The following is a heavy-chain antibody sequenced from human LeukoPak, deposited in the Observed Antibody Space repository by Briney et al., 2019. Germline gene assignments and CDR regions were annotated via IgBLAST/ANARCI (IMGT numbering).Heavy chain of an antibody. Sequence: GGSLRLSCAAAGFTSDDDAMHWVRQAAGEGLEWVSGISWNSGSIGYADSVEGRFTISRDNAKNSLYLQMNSLRAEDMALYHCAKDTFISGWYYFDYWGQGTLVTVSS. CDR2: ISWNSGSI. V-gene: IGHV3-9*02. J-gene: IGHJ4*02. CDR3: AKDTFISGWYYFDY. CDR1: GFTSDDDA. D-gene: IGHD6-19*01.